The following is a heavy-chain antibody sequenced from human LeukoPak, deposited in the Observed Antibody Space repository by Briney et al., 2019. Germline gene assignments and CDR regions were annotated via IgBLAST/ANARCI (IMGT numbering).Heavy chain of an antibody. Sequence: SETLSLTCTVSGGSIGSSTYYWVWIRQPPGKGLEWIGSIYYNGDTYYSPSLQSRVSISVATSKNQFSLKLSSVTAADTAVYYCARERLSHYYMDVWGKGTTVTVSS. CDR2: IYYNGDT. CDR3: ARERLSHYYMDV. CDR1: GGSIGSSTYY. V-gene: IGHV4-39*07. D-gene: IGHD1-1*01. J-gene: IGHJ6*03.